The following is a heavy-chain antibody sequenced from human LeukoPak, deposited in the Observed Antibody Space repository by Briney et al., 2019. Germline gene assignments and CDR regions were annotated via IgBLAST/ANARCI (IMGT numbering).Heavy chain of an antibody. CDR3: AREGDTYYDFWSGYYSDY. V-gene: IGHV3-48*01. Sequence: PGGSLRLSCAASGFTFSSYSMNWVRQAPGKGLEWVSYISSSSSTIYYADSVKGRFTISRDNAKNSLYLQMNSLRAEDTAVYYCAREGDTYYDFWSGYYSDYWGQGTLVTVSS. CDR2: ISSSSSTI. CDR1: GFTFSSYS. D-gene: IGHD3-3*01. J-gene: IGHJ4*02.